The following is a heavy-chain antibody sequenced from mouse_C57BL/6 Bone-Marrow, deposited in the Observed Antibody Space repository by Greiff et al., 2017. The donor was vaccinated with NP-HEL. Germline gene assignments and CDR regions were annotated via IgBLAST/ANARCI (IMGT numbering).Heavy chain of an antibody. D-gene: IGHD1-1*01. CDR3: ARTTARWYFDY. V-gene: IGHV1-64*01. CDR1: GYTFTSYW. Sequence: QVQLKQPGAELVKPGASVKLSCKASGYTFTSYWMHWVKQRPGQGLEWIGMIHPNSGSTNYNEKFKSKATLTVDKSSSTAYMQLSSLTSEDSAVYYCARTTARWYFDYWGQGTTLTVSS. J-gene: IGHJ2*01. CDR2: IHPNSGST.